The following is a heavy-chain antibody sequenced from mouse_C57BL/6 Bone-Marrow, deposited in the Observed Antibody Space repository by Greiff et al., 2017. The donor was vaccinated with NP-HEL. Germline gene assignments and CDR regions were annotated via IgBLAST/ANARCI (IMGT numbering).Heavy chain of an antibody. CDR2: INPSSGYT. D-gene: IGHD2-4*01. V-gene: IGHV1-7*01. Sequence: QVQLQQPGAELAKPGASVKLSCKASGYTFTSYWMHWVKQRPGQGLEWIGYINPSSGYTKYNQKFKDKATLTADKSSSTAYMQLSSLTYEDSAVYYCAVGGLRRYYAMDYWGQGTSVTVSS. J-gene: IGHJ4*01. CDR3: AVGGLRRYYAMDY. CDR1: GYTFTSYW.